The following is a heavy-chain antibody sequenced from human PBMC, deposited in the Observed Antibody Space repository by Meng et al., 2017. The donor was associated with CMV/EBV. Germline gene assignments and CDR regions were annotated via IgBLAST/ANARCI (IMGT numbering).Heavy chain of an antibody. CDR2: TRNKANSYTT. J-gene: IGHJ6*02. CDR1: GFTFSDRY. CDR3: ARFHYYYGMDV. Sequence: GESLKISCAASGFTFSDRYMDWVRQAPGKGLEWVGRTRNKANSYTTEYAASVKGRFTISRDDSKNSLYLQMNSLKTEDTAVYYCARFHYYYGMDVWGQGTTVTVSS. V-gene: IGHV3-72*01.